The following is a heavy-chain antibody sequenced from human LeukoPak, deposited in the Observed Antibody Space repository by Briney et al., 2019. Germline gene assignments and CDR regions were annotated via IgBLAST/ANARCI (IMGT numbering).Heavy chain of an antibody. J-gene: IGHJ4*02. V-gene: IGHV6-1*01. Sequence: SQTLSLTFAISGDSVSIDSTAWSWIRQSPSRGLEWLGRTWYRSGWYYDYALSLKSRVTINPDTSKNQFSLQLNYVTPEDTAVYYCAREMTLWHYFDFWGQGILVTVSS. CDR2: TWYRSGWYY. CDR1: GDSVSIDSTA. CDR3: AREMTLWHYFDF.